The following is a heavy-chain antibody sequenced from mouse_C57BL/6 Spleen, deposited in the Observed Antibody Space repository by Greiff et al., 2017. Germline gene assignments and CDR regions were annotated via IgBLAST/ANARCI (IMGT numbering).Heavy chain of an antibody. Sequence: QVQLQQPGAELVMPGASVKLSCKASGYTFTSYWMHWVKQRPGQGLEWIGEIDPSDSYTNYNQKFKGKSTLTVDKSSSTAYMQRSSLTSEDSAVYYCASVYYGNYEDYWGQGTTLTVSS. CDR3: ASVYYGNYEDY. J-gene: IGHJ2*01. CDR2: IDPSDSYT. D-gene: IGHD2-1*01. V-gene: IGHV1-69*01. CDR1: GYTFTSYW.